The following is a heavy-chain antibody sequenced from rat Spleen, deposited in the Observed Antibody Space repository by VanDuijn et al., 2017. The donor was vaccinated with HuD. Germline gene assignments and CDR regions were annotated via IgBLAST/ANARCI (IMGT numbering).Heavy chain of an antibody. CDR2: ITNTGVNT. J-gene: IGHJ2*01. CDR3: TRDDYYSAVFDY. Sequence: EVQLVESGGGLVQPGRSLKLSCAASGFTFSNYYMAWVRQAPGKGLEWVASITNTGVNTYYLDSVKGRFTISRDNAKITLYLQMNSLRSEDTATYYCTRDDYYSAVFDYWGQGVMVSVSS. CDR1: GFTFSNYY. V-gene: IGHV5-31*01. D-gene: IGHD1-1*01.